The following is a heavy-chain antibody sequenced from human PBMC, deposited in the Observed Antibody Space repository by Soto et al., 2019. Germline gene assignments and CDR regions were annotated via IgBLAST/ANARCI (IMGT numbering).Heavy chain of an antibody. D-gene: IGHD3-3*01. Sequence: PWETLSLTCTVSGGSISSSSYYWGWIRQPPGKGLEWIGSIYYSGSTYYNPSRKSRVTISVDPSKNQFSLKLSSVTAADTAVYYCASNLSDFWSGYFDYCGQGTLVTVSS. CDR2: IYYSGST. CDR3: ASNLSDFWSGYFDY. CDR1: GGSISSSSYY. J-gene: IGHJ4*02. V-gene: IGHV4-39*01.